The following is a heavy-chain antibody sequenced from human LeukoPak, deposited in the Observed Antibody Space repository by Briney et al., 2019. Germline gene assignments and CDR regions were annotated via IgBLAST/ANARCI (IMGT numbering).Heavy chain of an antibody. J-gene: IGHJ1*01. CDR1: GFTFSSYE. D-gene: IGHD1-7*01. V-gene: IGHV3-48*03. CDR2: ISSSGSTI. CDR3: ARSFFQWNYGSCLDS. Sequence: KLSCKASGFTFSSYEMSWVRQAPGQGLEWVSYISSSGSTIYYAQSVKGRFTISRDNAKNSLYLQMNSLRAEDTAVYSCARSFFQWNYGSCLDSWGQGTLVTVSS.